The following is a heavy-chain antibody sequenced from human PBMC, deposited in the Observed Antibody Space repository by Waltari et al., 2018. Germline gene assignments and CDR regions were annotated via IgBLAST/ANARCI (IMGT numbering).Heavy chain of an antibody. CDR1: GFTFSSYG. CDR3: ARDYYITMVRGVSYFDY. CDR2: IWYDGSNK. J-gene: IGHJ4*02. D-gene: IGHD3-10*01. Sequence: VQLVESGGGVVQPGRSLRLSCAASGFTFSSYGMHWVRQAPGTGLEWVAVIWYDGSNKYYADSVKGRFTISRDNSKNTLYLQMNSLRAEDTAVYYCARDYYITMVRGVSYFDYWGQGTLVTVSS. V-gene: IGHV3-33*01.